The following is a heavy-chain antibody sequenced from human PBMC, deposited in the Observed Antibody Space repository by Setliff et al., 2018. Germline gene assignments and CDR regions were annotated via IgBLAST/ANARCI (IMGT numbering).Heavy chain of an antibody. V-gene: IGHV3-48*01. D-gene: IGHD3-9*01. J-gene: IGHJ4*02. CDR3: ARDLDWAFDY. Sequence: PGGSLSLSCAASGFNFNSYSMNWVRQAPGKGLEWVSYMSHTSMIYYADSVKGRFTISRDSAKNSLYLQLNSLRAEDTAMYYCARDLDWAFDYWGQGTLVTVSS. CDR2: MSHTSMI. CDR1: GFNFNSYS.